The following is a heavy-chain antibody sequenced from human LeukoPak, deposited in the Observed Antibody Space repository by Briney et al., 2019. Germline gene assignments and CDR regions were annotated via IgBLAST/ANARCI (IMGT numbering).Heavy chain of an antibody. CDR2: IYYSGST. CDR3: TRDTLWPLRFLEWLPHHGRSIDY. Sequence: PSETLSLTCTVSGGSISSSSYYWGWIRQPPGKELEWIGSIYYSGSTYYNPSLKSRVTISVDTSKNQFSLKLSSVTAADTAVYYCTRDTLWPLRFLEWLPHHGRSIDYWGQGTLVTVSS. V-gene: IGHV4-39*07. D-gene: IGHD3-3*01. J-gene: IGHJ4*02. CDR1: GGSISSSSYY.